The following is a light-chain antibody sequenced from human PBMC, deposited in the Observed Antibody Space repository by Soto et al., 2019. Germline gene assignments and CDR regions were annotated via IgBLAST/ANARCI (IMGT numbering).Light chain of an antibody. CDR1: QSISNW. CDR2: KAS. V-gene: IGKV1-5*03. Sequence: DIQMTQSPSTLSASVGDRVTITCRASQSISNWLAWYQQKPGKAPKLLIYKASSLESGVPSRFSGSGSGTEFTLTISNLQPDDFATYYCQQYNSYPYTFGQGTKLEIK. CDR3: QQYNSYPYT. J-gene: IGKJ2*01.